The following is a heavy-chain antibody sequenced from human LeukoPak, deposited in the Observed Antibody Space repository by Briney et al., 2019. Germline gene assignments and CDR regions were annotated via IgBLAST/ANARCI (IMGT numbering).Heavy chain of an antibody. CDR1: GFTVITND. V-gene: IGHV3-53*01. J-gene: IGHJ4*02. Sequence: GGSLRLSCAASGFTVITNDMTWVRQAPGKGLEWDSVLYSDGNTKYADSAQGRFTISRDNSKNTLYLEMNSLSPDDTAVYYCARGVEPLAANTLAFWGQGTLVTVSS. CDR2: LYSDGNT. CDR3: ARGVEPLAANTLAF. D-gene: IGHD1-14*01.